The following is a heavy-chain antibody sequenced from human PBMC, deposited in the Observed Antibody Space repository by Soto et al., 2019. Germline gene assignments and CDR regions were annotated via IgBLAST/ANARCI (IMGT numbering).Heavy chain of an antibody. V-gene: IGHV3-33*01. CDR2: IWYDGSNK. Sequence: QVQLVESGGGVVQPGRSLRLSCAASGFTFSSYGMHWVRQAPGKGLEWVAVIWYDGSNKYYADSVKGRFTISRDNSKNSLYLQMNSLRADDTAVYYCARVRAAAGNDAFDIWGQGTMVTVSS. CDR1: GFTFSSYG. CDR3: ARVRAAAGNDAFDI. J-gene: IGHJ3*02. D-gene: IGHD6-13*01.